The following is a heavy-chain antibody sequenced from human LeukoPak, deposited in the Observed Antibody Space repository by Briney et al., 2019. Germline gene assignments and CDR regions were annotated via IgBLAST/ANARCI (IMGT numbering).Heavy chain of an antibody. CDR2: IIPILGIA. J-gene: IGHJ2*01. D-gene: IGHD3-3*01. CDR1: GGTFSSYT. CDR3: ARLIVWSGYYDYWYFDL. V-gene: IGHV1-69*02. Sequence: GASVKVSCKASGGTFSSYTISWVRQAPGQGPEWMGRIIPILGIANYAQKFQGRVTITADKSTSTAYMELSSLRSEDTAVYYCARLIVWSGYYDYWYFDLWGRGTLVTVSS.